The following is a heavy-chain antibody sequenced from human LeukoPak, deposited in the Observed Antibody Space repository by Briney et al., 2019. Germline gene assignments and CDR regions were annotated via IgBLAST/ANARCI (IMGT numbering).Heavy chain of an antibody. CDR3: ARLHLWPENWFDS. CDR1: GGSFTDNF. CDR2: VNHRGTI. D-gene: IGHD3-10*01. V-gene: IGHV4-34*01. J-gene: IGHJ5*01. Sequence: PSATLSLTCGVSGGSFTDNFWGWIRHIPGKGLEWIGEVNHRGTINYNPSLKSRVAISVDTSKNQFSLKLSSVTAADTAVYYCARLHLWPENWFDSWGPGTLVTVTS.